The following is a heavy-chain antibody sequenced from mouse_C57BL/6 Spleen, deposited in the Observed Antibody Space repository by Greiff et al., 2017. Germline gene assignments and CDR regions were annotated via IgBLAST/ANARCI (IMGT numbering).Heavy chain of an antibody. CDR2: IRSKSSNYAT. J-gene: IGHJ1*03. Sequence: GGGLVQPKGSLKLSCAASGFTFNTYAMHWVRQAPGKGLEWVARIRSKSSNYATYYADSVKDRFTISRDDSQSMLYLQMNNLKTEDTAMYYCVRESDITTVVAPYWYFDVWGTGTTVTVSS. CDR1: GFTFNTYA. V-gene: IGHV10-3*01. D-gene: IGHD1-1*01. CDR3: VRESDITTVVAPYWYFDV.